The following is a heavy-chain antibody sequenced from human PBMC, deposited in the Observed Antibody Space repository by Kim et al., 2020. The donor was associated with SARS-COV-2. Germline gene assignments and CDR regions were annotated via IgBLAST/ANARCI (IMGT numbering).Heavy chain of an antibody. CDR3: ARDGMVGATPTADY. CDR1: GFTFSSYG. J-gene: IGHJ4*02. V-gene: IGHV3-33*08. Sequence: GGSLRLSCAASGFTFSSYGMHWVRQAPGKGLEWVAVIWYDGSNKYYADSVKGRFTISRGNSKNTLYLQMNSLRAEDTAVYYCARDGMVGATPTADYWGQGTLVTVSS. CDR2: IWYDGSNK. D-gene: IGHD1-26*01.